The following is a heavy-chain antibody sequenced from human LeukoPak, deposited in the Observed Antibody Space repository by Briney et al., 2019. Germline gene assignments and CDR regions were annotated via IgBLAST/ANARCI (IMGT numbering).Heavy chain of an antibody. Sequence: SQTLSLTCAISGDSVSSNSAAWDWIRQSPSRGLEGLGRAYYRSKWYNDYAVSVKSRITINPDTPKNQFSLHLNSVTPEDTAVYYCVRDKGFDFDYWGQGALVTVSS. J-gene: IGHJ4*02. CDR3: VRDKGFDFDY. CDR2: AYYRSKWYN. D-gene: IGHD3-16*01. CDR1: GDSVSSNSAA. V-gene: IGHV6-1*01.